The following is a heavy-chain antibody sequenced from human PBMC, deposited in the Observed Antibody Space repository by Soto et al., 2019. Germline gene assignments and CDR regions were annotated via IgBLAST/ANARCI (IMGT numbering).Heavy chain of an antibody. Sequence: QVQLQESVPGLVKPSQTLSLTCTVSGGSISSGGYYWSWIRQHPGQGLEWIWYIYYSGSTYYNPSLKSRVTISVDTSKNQFSLKLSSVNAADTAVYYCARDWPDYRDDSNWYFDLWGRGTLVTNSS. CDR1: GGSISSGGYY. V-gene: IGHV4-31*03. CDR2: IYYSGST. CDR3: ARDWPDYRDDSNWYFDL. J-gene: IGHJ2*01. D-gene: IGHD4-17*01.